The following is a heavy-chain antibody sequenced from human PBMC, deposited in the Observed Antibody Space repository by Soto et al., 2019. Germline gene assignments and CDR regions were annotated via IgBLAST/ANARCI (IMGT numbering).Heavy chain of an antibody. Sequence: SETKSLTCTVSDGSIRSYYWSWIRQQPGKGLEWIGYIYYSGSTNYNPSLKSRVTISVDTSKNQFSLKLSSVTAADTAVYYCARSSYDFWSGYGIDYWGQGTLVTVSS. CDR2: IYYSGST. CDR1: DGSIRSYY. CDR3: ARSSYDFWSGYGIDY. V-gene: IGHV4-59*08. D-gene: IGHD3-3*01. J-gene: IGHJ4*02.